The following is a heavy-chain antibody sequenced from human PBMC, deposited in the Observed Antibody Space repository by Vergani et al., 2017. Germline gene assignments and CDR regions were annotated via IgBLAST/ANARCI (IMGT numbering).Heavy chain of an antibody. CDR1: GFTFSNAW. CDR2: IKSKTDGGTT. Sequence: EVQLVESGGGLVKPGGSLRLSCAASGFTFSNAWMSWVRQAPGKGLEWVGRIKSKTDGGTTDYAAPVKGRFTISRDDSKNTLYLQMNSLKTEDTAVYYCTTDFLVDSSSWGAYYYGMDVWGQGTTVTVSS. V-gene: IGHV3-15*01. J-gene: IGHJ6*02. CDR3: TTDFLVDSSSWGAYYYGMDV. D-gene: IGHD6-6*01.